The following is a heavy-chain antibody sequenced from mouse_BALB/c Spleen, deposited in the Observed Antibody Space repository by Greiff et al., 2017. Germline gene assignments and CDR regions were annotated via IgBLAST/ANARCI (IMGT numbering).Heavy chain of an antibody. CDR3: NGRGLSYPSMDN. J-gene: IGHJ4*01. V-gene: IGHV14-4*02. D-gene: IGHD6-1*01. CDR1: GFNIQDYY. Sequence: VQLQQSGAVLVRSGASVKLSCTASGFNIQDYYMHWVKQRPEQGLEWIGWIDPENGDTEYAPKFQGKATMTADTSSNTAYLQLSSLTTEDTAVYYCNGRGLSYPSMDNWGQGTSVTVSS. CDR2: IDPENGDT.